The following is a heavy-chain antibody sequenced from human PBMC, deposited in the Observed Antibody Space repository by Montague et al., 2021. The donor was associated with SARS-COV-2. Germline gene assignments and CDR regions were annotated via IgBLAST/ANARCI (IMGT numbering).Heavy chain of an antibody. CDR1: GGSISSSSYY. D-gene: IGHD5-12*01. CDR2: IHYSGST. Sequence: SETPSLTCTVSGGSISSSSYYWGWIRQPPGKGLEWIGSIHYSGSTYYNPSLKSRVTISVDTSKNQFSLKLSSVTAADTAVHYCARGYSGYGGLTGFDPWGQGTLVTVSS. J-gene: IGHJ5*02. CDR3: ARGYSGYGGLTGFDP. V-gene: IGHV4-39*05.